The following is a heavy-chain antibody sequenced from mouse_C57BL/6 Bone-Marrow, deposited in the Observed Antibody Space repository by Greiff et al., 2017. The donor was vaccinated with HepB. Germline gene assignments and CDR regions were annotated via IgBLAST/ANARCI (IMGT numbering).Heavy chain of an antibody. J-gene: IGHJ2*01. D-gene: IGHD6-2*01. CDR3: AREQVYLYYFDY. V-gene: IGHV1-81*01. CDR2: IYPRSGNT. Sequence: VHLVESGAELARPGASVKLSCKASGYTFTSYGISWVKQRTGQGLEWIGEIYPRSGNTYYNEKFKGKATLTADKSSSTAYMELRSLTSEDSAVYFCAREQVYLYYFDYWGQGTTLTVSS. CDR1: GYTFTSYG.